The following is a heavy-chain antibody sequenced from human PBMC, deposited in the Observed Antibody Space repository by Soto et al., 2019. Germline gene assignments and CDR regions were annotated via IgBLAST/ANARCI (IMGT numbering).Heavy chain of an antibody. CDR1: GYTLTSYA. J-gene: IGHJ4*02. CDR2: INAGNGNT. Sequence: GASVKGSRQASGYTLTSYAIHWGRPGPGKRPEWMGWINAGNGNTKYSQKFQGRVTITRDTSASTAYMELSSLRSEDTAVYYCARGIKQWLVPTAFDYWGQGTLVTVSS. V-gene: IGHV1-3*01. CDR3: ARGIKQWLVPTAFDY. D-gene: IGHD6-19*01.